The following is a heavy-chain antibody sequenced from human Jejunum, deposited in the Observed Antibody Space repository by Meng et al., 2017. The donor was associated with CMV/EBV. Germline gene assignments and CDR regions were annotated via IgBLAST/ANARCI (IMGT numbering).Heavy chain of an antibody. CDR1: GASIISSYY. J-gene: IGHJ5*02. CDR3: ARGSPLFPAHWFAP. D-gene: IGHD3-10*01. CDR2: VFHTGTT. V-gene: IGHV4-59*01. Sequence: VSGASIISSYYWSWIRQPPGKGLEWIGYVFHTGTTKYNPSLQSRLTISVDTSKNVFSLKLDSLTTADTAVYFCARGSPLFPAHWFAPWGQGSLVTVSS.